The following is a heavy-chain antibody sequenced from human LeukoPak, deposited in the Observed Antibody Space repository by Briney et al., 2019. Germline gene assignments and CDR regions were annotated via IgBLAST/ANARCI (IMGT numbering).Heavy chain of an antibody. CDR3: AREQAWKYLQRGYYYYMDV. V-gene: IGHV4-39*07. CDR1: GGSISSSSYY. J-gene: IGHJ6*03. Sequence: SETLSLTCTVSGGSISSSSYYWGWIRQPPGKGLEWIGSIYYSGSTYYNPSLKSRVTISVDTSKNQFSLKLSSVTAADTAVYYCAREQAWKYLQRGYYYYMDVWGKGTTVTVSS. D-gene: IGHD1-7*01. CDR2: IYYSGST.